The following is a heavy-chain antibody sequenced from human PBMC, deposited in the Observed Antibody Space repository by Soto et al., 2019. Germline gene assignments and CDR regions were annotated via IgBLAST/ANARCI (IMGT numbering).Heavy chain of an antibody. CDR2: INQDGSQR. V-gene: IGHV3-7*01. CDR3: AKYTSADDY. Sequence: EVQLVESGGGLVQRGGSRRLSCAGSGFTFRDYWMNWVRQAPGKGLEWVANINQDGSQRYYVDSVKGRFTISRDNAKNSVYLEMNSLRAEETAVYYCAKYTSADDYWGQGTLVTVSS. J-gene: IGHJ4*02. CDR1: GFTFRDYW. D-gene: IGHD3-10*01.